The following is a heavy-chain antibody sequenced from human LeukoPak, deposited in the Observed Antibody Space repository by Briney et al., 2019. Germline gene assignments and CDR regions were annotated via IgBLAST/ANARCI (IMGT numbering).Heavy chain of an antibody. D-gene: IGHD2-2*02. J-gene: IGHJ6*04. Sequence: ASVKVSCKSSGYTFTSYAIHGLRQAPGQRLEWMGWSNAGNGNTKYSQEFQGRVTITRDTSASTAYMELSSLRSEDTAVYYCAREADIVVVPAAIKYYYYYGMDVWGKGTTVTVSS. V-gene: IGHV1-3*02. CDR1: GYTFTSYA. CDR2: SNAGNGNT. CDR3: AREADIVVVPAAIKYYYYYGMDV.